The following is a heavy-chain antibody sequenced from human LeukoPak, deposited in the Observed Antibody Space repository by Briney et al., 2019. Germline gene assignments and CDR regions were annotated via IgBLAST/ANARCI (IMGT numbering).Heavy chain of an antibody. Sequence: GSLRLSCAASGFTFSNYWMHWVRQAPGKGLVWVSRINSDGSSRNYADSVKGRFTISRDNAKNTLYLQMNSLRAEDTAVYYCASASPLGLPAGGAYWGQGTRSPSPQ. CDR2: INSDGSSR. D-gene: IGHD6-25*01. J-gene: IGHJ4*02. CDR1: GFTFSNYW. V-gene: IGHV3-74*01. CDR3: ASASPLGLPAGGAY.